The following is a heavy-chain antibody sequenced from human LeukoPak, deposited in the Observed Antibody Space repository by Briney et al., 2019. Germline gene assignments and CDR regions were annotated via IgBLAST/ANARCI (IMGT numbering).Heavy chain of an antibody. J-gene: IGHJ6*02. CDR2: ISSSSSYI. CDR1: GFTFSSYS. CDR3: ARDGIPNHPMEYYYYGMDV. V-gene: IGHV3-21*01. Sequence: GGSLRLSCAASGFTFSSYSMNWVRQAPGKGLEWVSSISSSSSYIYYADSVKGRFTISRDNAKNSLYLQMNSLRAEDTAVYYCARDGIPNHPMEYYYYGMDVWGQGTTVTVSS. D-gene: IGHD1-14*01.